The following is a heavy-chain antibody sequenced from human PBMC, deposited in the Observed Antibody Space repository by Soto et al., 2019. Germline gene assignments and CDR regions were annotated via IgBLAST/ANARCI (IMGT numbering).Heavy chain of an antibody. J-gene: IGHJ6*02. Sequence: ASVKVSCKSSGYPFTHYGITWVRQAPGQGLEWMGWISPYNGNTNYGQTLQGRVTLTTDTSTSTVYMELRSLRSDDTAVYYCARDQSFDHSYYYGIDVWGQGTTVTVSS. CDR2: ISPYNGNT. CDR1: GYPFTHYG. D-gene: IGHD3-10*01. V-gene: IGHV1-18*01. CDR3: ARDQSFDHSYYYGIDV.